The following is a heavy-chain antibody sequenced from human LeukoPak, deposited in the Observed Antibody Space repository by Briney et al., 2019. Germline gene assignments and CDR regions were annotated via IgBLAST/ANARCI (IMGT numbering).Heavy chain of an antibody. CDR1: GFTFSSYE. V-gene: IGHV3-48*03. Sequence: PGGSLRLSCAASGFTFSSYEMNWVRQAPGKGLEWVSYISSSGSTIYYADSVKGRFTISRDNAKNSLYLQMNSLRSDDTAVYYCSREFDWLEYYFDYWGQGTLVAVSS. J-gene: IGHJ4*02. CDR3: SREFDWLEYYFDY. D-gene: IGHD3-9*01. CDR2: ISSSGSTI.